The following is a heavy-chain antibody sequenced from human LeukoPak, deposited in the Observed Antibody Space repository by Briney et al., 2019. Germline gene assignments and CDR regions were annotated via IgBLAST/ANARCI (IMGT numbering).Heavy chain of an antibody. Sequence: GASVKVSCKASGGTFSSYAISWVRQAPGHGLELVGAITPIFGTPNYVEKFQGRVTISADESTSTAYMELSSLTSEDTAVYYCARSEPSIAAAGTLWDYYYYMDVWGKGTTVTVSS. CDR3: ARSEPSIAAAGTLWDYYYYMDV. J-gene: IGHJ6*03. D-gene: IGHD6-13*01. CDR2: ITPIFGTP. CDR1: GGTFSSYA. V-gene: IGHV1-69*13.